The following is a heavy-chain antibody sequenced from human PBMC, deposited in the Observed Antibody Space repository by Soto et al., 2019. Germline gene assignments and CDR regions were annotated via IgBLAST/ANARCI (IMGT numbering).Heavy chain of an antibody. CDR1: GYTCKGYY. CDR3: ASAGSFGSGGHNWFGP. V-gene: IGHV1-2*04. J-gene: IGHJ5*02. CDR2: INPNSGGT. D-gene: IGHD3-10*01. Sequence: QVQLVQSGAEVKKSGASVKVSCEASGYTCKGYYMHWVRQAPVQGLEWMGWINPNSGGTTYAQKFRGCVTMTRDTSISTAYMELSRLRSNDTAIYYWASAGSFGSGGHNWFGPWGQGTLVTVSS.